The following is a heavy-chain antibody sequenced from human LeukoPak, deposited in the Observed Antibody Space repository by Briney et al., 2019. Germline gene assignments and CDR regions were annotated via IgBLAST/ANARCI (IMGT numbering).Heavy chain of an antibody. CDR1: GGSISNYY. CDR3: ARGDSDCSGGSCYSDSYYYYYYMDV. V-gene: IGHV4-59*01. CDR2: IYYSGST. Sequence: SETLSLTCTVSGGSISNYYWSWIRRPPGKGLAWLGCIYYSGSTNYNPSLQSRVTISVDTSKNQFSLRLSSVTAADTAVYYCARGDSDCSGGSCYSDSYYYYYYMDVWGKGTTVTVSS. J-gene: IGHJ6*03. D-gene: IGHD2-15*01.